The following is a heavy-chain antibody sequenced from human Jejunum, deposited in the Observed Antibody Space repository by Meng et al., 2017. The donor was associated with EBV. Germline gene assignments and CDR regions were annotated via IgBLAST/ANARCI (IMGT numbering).Heavy chain of an antibody. D-gene: IGHD5-24*01. Sequence: QVQVVESGGGVVKPGGSLRLSCGASGFTFSDYYMAWVRQAPGKGLEWVSYISSRSSTIYYADSVKGRFTISRDNAHNSLYLQMNSLRAEDTAVYYCAREMSTITCFDSWGQGTLVTVSS. CDR2: ISSRSSTI. J-gene: IGHJ4*02. V-gene: IGHV3-11*01. CDR1: GFTFSDYY. CDR3: AREMSTITCFDS.